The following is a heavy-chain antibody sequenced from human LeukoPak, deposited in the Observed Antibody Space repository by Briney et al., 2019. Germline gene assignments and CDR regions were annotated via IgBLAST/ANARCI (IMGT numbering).Heavy chain of an antibody. J-gene: IGHJ5*02. CDR2: IYPRDSNT. CDR3: ARHPIAAGGAYNWFDP. D-gene: IGHD6-13*01. Sequence: GESLKISCKCSGYGSGYSFTSHWIAWVRQMPGKGLEWMGIIYPRDSNTIYSPSFQGQVTISVDTSINTAYLQWISLKASDTAMYYCARHPIAAGGAYNWFDPWGQGTLVTVSS. CDR1: GYSFTSHW. V-gene: IGHV5-51*01.